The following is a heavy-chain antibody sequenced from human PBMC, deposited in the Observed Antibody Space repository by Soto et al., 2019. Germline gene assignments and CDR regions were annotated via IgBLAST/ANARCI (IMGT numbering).Heavy chain of an antibody. V-gene: IGHV3-30*03. J-gene: IGHJ4*02. D-gene: IGHD3-3*01. CDR2: ISYDGSNK. CDR1: GFTFSSYG. Sequence: GGSLRLSCAASGFTFSSYGMHWVRQAPGKGLEWVAVISYDGSNKYYADSVKGRFTISRDNSKNTLYLQMNSLRAEDTAVYYCARGVGFLEWLDYWGQGTLVTVSS. CDR3: ARGVGFLEWLDY.